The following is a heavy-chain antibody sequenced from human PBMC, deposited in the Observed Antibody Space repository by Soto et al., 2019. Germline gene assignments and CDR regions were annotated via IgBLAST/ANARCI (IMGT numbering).Heavy chain of an antibody. Sequence: EVQLVESGGGLVQPGGSLRLSCAASGFTFSSYEMNWVRQAPGKGLEWVSYISSSGSTIYYADSVKGRITISRDNAKNSLDLQMNSLRAEDTAVYYCATGRIPYYYYGMDVWGQGTTVTVSS. V-gene: IGHV3-48*03. CDR1: GFTFSSYE. J-gene: IGHJ6*02. D-gene: IGHD2-15*01. CDR3: ATGRIPYYYYGMDV. CDR2: ISSSGSTI.